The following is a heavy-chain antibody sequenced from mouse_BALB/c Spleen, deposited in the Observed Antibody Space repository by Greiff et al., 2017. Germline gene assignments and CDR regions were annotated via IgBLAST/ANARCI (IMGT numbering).Heavy chain of an antibody. Sequence: QVQLQQSGAELVKPGASVKLSCKASGYTFTSYYMYWVKQRPGQGLEWIGEINPSNGGTNFNEKFKSKATLTVDKSSSTAYMQLSSLTSEDSAVYYCTRNAYYGGPWFAYWGQGTLVTVSA. CDR2: INPSNGGT. CDR3: TRNAYYGGPWFAY. V-gene: IGHV1S81*02. CDR1: GYTFTSYY. J-gene: IGHJ3*01. D-gene: IGHD2-10*01.